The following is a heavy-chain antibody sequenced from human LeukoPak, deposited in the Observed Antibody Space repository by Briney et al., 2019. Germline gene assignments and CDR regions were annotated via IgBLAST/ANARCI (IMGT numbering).Heavy chain of an antibody. CDR1: GFTFDDYA. D-gene: IGHD4-17*01. V-gene: IGHV3-9*01. J-gene: IGHJ6*02. CDR2: ISWNSGSI. Sequence: PGRSLRLSCAASGFTFDDYAMHWVRHAPGKGLEWVSGISWNSGSIGYADSVKGRFTISRDNAKNSLYLQMNSLRAEDTALYYCAKDIYYGDYVDIYYYGMDVWGQGTTVTVSS. CDR3: AKDIYYGDYVDIYYYGMDV.